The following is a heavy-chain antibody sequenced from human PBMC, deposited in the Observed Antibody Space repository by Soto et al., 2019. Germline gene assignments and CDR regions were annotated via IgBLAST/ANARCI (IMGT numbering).Heavy chain of an antibody. J-gene: IGHJ6*02. V-gene: IGHV4-31*03. CDR1: GGSISSGGYY. Sequence: TLSLTCTVSGGSISSGGYYWSWIRQHPGKGLEWIGYIYYSGSTYYNPSLKSRVTISVDTSKNQFSLKLSSVTAADTAVYYCAREGSSWPDYYYYGMDVWGQGTTVTVS. D-gene: IGHD6-13*01. CDR2: IYYSGST. CDR3: AREGSSWPDYYYYGMDV.